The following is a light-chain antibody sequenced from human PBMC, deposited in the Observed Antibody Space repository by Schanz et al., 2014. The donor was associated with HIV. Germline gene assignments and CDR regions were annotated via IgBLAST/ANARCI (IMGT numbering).Light chain of an antibody. CDR1: SSNIGARYD. Sequence: QSVLTQPPSVSGAPGQRVTISCAGSSSNIGARYDVPWYQQLPTSAPKLLIYENTNRPSGVPDRFSGSTSGTSAYLAITGLQADDEADYYCQSYDKSLSVVVFGGGTKLTVL. CDR2: ENT. J-gene: IGLJ2*01. CDR3: QSYDKSLSVVV. V-gene: IGLV1-40*01.